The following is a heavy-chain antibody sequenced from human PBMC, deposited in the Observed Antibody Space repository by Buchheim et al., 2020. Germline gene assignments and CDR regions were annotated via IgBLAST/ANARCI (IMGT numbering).Heavy chain of an antibody. CDR2: IIPILGIA. CDR3: ARVLPYCGGDCYRHYGMDV. Sequence: QVQLVQSGAEVKKPGSSVKVSCKASGGTFSSYTISWVRQAPGQGLEWMGRIIPILGIANYAQKFQGRVTITADKSTSTAYMELSSLRSEDTAVYYCARVLPYCGGDCYRHYGMDVWGQGTT. V-gene: IGHV1-69*02. J-gene: IGHJ6*02. D-gene: IGHD2-21*01. CDR1: GGTFSSYT.